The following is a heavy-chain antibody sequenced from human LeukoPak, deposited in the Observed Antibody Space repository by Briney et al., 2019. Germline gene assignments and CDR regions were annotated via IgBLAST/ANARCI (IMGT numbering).Heavy chain of an antibody. V-gene: IGHV4-39*07. D-gene: IGHD3-22*01. CDR3: ARGGTMTSNDY. J-gene: IGHJ4*02. Sequence: SETLSLTCTVSGGSISSSSYYWGWIRQPPGKELEWIGSIYYSGSTYYNPSLKSRVTVSVDTSKNQFSLKLSSVTAADTAVYYCARGGTMTSNDYWGQGTLVTVSS. CDR2: IYYSGST. CDR1: GGSISSSSYY.